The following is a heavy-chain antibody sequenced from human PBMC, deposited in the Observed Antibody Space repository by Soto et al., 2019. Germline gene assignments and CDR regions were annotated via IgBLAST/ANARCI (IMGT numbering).Heavy chain of an antibody. V-gene: IGHV1-3*01. J-gene: IGHJ4*02. Sequence: GASVKVSCKASGYTFTSYAMHWGRQAPGQRLEWMGWINAGNGNTKYSQKFQGRVTITRDTSASTAYMELSSLRSEDTAVYYCARYDVDIVATILYGGDYWAYFDYWGQGTLVTVSS. CDR3: ARYDVDIVATILYGGDYWAYFDY. D-gene: IGHD5-12*01. CDR2: INAGNGNT. CDR1: GYTFTSYA.